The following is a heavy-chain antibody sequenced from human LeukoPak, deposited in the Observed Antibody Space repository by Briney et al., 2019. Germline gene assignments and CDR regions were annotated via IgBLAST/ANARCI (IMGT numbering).Heavy chain of an antibody. D-gene: IGHD6-25*01. J-gene: IGHJ5*02. CDR3: ARLVPPYSSGVVNWFDP. CDR1: GGSISKYY. Sequence: PSETLSLTCTVSGGSISKYYWSWIRQPPGKGLEWIGYIYYSGSTSYNPSLKSRVTISVDTSKNQFSLKLSSVTAADTAVYYCARLVPPYSSGVVNWFDPWGQGTLVTVSS. CDR2: IYYSGST. V-gene: IGHV4-59*01.